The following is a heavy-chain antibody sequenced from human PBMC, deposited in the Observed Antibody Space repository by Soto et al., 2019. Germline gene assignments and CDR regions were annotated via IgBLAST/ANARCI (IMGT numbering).Heavy chain of an antibody. V-gene: IGHV1-69*13. CDR3: ARFMVRGVMTPLDY. D-gene: IGHD3-10*01. J-gene: IGHJ4*02. Sequence: GASVKVSCKASGVTFSSYAISWVRQAPGQGLEWMGGIIPIFGTANYAQKFQGRVTITADESTSTAYMELSSLRSEDTAVYYCARFMVRGVMTPLDYWGQRTLVTVS. CDR2: IIPIFGTA. CDR1: GVTFSSYA.